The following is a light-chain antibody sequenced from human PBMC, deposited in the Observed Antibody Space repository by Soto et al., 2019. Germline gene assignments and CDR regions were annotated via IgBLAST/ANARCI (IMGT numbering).Light chain of an antibody. V-gene: IGKV1-5*03. CDR3: QQYDTYPLT. CDR2: RAS. J-gene: IGKJ4*01. Sequence: DIQLTQSPSTLSASVGDRVTITCRASQSLSAWLAWYQQIPGTAPKLLIYRASSLEDGGPSRFSGSGSGTALTLTLSSLQPDDFATYYCQQYDTYPLTFGGGTKVEIK. CDR1: QSLSAW.